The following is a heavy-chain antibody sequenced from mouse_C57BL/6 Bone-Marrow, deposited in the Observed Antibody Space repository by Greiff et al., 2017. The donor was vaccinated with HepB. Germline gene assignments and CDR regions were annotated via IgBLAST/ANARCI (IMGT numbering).Heavy chain of an antibody. CDR3: TRCYYGSSYDAMDY. Sequence: EVQVVESGGGLVQPGGSMKLSCAASGFTFSDAWMDWVRQSPEKGLEWVAEIRNKANNHATYYAESVKGRFTISRDDSKSSVYLQRNSLRAEDTGIYYCTRCYYGSSYDAMDYWGQGTSVTVSS. CDR1: GFTFSDAW. CDR2: IRNKANNHAT. J-gene: IGHJ4*01. D-gene: IGHD1-1*01. V-gene: IGHV6-6*01.